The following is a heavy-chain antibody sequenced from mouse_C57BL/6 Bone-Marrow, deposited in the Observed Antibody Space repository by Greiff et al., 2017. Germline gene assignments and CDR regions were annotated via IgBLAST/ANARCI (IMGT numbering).Heavy chain of an antibody. CDR2: ISSGGDYI. Sequence: EVMLVESGEGLVKPGGSLKLSCAASGFTFSSYAMSWVRQTPEKRLEWVAYISSGGDYIYYADSVKGRFTISRDNARNTLYMQMSHLKSEDTAMYYSTRDTPANYYGSSYWYFDVWGTGTTVTVSS. CDR3: TRDTPANYYGSSYWYFDV. V-gene: IGHV5-9-1*02. J-gene: IGHJ1*03. D-gene: IGHD1-1*01. CDR1: GFTFSSYA.